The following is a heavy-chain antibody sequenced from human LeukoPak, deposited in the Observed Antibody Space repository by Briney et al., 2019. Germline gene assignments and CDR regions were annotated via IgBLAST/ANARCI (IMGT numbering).Heavy chain of an antibody. CDR1: GFTVSSNY. Sequence: GGSLRLSCAASGFTVSSNYMSWVRQAPGKGLEWVSVIYSGGSTYYEDSVKGRLTISRDNSKTTLYLQRNSMRVEDTAVYYWAREYGGLFDYWGQGTLVSVSS. V-gene: IGHV3-66*01. CDR2: IYSGGST. D-gene: IGHD4-23*01. CDR3: AREYGGLFDY. J-gene: IGHJ4*02.